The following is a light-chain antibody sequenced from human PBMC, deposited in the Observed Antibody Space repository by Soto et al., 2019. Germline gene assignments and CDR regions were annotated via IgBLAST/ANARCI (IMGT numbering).Light chain of an antibody. CDR3: QQYYSYPLT. Sequence: AIRMTQSPSSFSASTGDRVTITCRASQGISSYLAWYQQKPGKAPKLLIYAASTLQSGVPSRFSGSGYGTDLTLTISCLQSEDFATYYCQQYYSYPLTFGGGTKVEIK. CDR2: AAS. CDR1: QGISSY. J-gene: IGKJ4*01. V-gene: IGKV1-8*01.